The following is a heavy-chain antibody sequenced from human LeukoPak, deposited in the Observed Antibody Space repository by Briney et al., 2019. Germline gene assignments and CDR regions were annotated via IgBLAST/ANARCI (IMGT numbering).Heavy chain of an antibody. J-gene: IGHJ3*02. Sequence: GGSLRLSCAASVFTFSSYAMRWVRQAPGKGLGWVAVISYDGSNKYYAESVKGRFTISRDNSKNPLYLQMNSLRAEDTAVYYCARVGYYGSGSVFHRAFDIWGQGTMVTVSS. D-gene: IGHD3-10*01. CDR3: ARVGYYGSGSVFHRAFDI. V-gene: IGHV3-30-3*01. CDR1: VFTFSSYA. CDR2: ISYDGSNK.